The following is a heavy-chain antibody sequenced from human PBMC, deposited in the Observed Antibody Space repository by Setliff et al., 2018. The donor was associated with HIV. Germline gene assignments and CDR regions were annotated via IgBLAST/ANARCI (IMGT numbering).Heavy chain of an antibody. CDR2: IYTSGST. Sequence: SETLSLTCTVSGGSISSYYWSWIRQPPGKGLEWIGYIYTSGSTNYNPSLKSRVTMSVDTSKNQFSLKLNSVTAADTAVYYCARKGSSSRSQEYYYDFWGQGTLVTVSS. V-gene: IGHV4-4*09. CDR1: GGSISSYY. J-gene: IGHJ4*02. D-gene: IGHD6-13*01. CDR3: ARKGSSSRSQEYYYDF.